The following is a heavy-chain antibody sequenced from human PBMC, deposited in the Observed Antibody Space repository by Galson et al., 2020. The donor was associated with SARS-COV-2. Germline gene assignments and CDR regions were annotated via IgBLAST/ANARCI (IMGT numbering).Heavy chain of an antibody. Sequence: GESLKISCGGSGFIFSVYAMNWVRQAPGKGLEWVATIDSSGGFIYYQDSVQGRFTISRDNSKDTVFLQMNSLRAEDTAVYYCAKTLVGNGGYMDVWGKGTTVTVSS. CDR3: AKTLVGNGGYMDV. D-gene: IGHD2-2*01. V-gene: IGHV3-23*01. CDR1: GFIFSVYA. J-gene: IGHJ6*03. CDR2: IDSSGGFI.